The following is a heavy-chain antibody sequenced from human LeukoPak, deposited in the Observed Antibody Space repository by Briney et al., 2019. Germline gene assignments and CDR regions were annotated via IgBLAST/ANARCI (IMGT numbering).Heavy chain of an antibody. V-gene: IGHV1-69*13. CDR1: GGTFSSYA. CDR2: IIPIFGTA. Sequence: SVKVSCKASGGTFSSYAISWVRQAPGQGLEWMGGIIPIFGTANYAQKFQGRVMITADESTSTAYMELSSLRSEDTAVYYCAREAYCSSTSCSHFDYWGQGTLVTVSS. D-gene: IGHD2-2*01. J-gene: IGHJ4*02. CDR3: AREAYCSSTSCSHFDY.